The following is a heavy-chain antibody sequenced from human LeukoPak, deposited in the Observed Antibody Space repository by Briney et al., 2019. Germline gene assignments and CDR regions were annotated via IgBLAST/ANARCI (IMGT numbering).Heavy chain of an antibody. CDR2: VKSKNDGGTT. D-gene: IGHD3-3*01. V-gene: IGHV3-15*01. Sequence: AGGSLRLSCAASGFIFSSYSMNWVRQAPGKGLEWVGRVKSKNDGGTTDYAAPVKGRFTISRDDSKNTLHLQMKSLKSEDTAVYYCTTEVLRFLEWSQYFQHWGQGTLVTVSS. CDR1: GFIFSSYS. J-gene: IGHJ1*01. CDR3: TTEVLRFLEWSQYFQH.